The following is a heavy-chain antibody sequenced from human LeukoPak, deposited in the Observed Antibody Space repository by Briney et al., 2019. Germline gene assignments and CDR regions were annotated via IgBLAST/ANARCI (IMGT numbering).Heavy chain of an antibody. D-gene: IGHD1-26*01. CDR3: ARGAVGFTPHVAFDI. CDR2: IYASGSA. CDR1: GGSISTYY. V-gene: IGHV4-4*07. J-gene: IGHJ3*02. Sequence: PSETLSLTCTVSGGSISTYYWNWIRQSAGKGLELVGRIYASGSANYNPSLKNRLTMSIDTSKNQFSLKLTSVTAADTAVYYCARGAVGFTPHVAFDIWGQGTMVTVS.